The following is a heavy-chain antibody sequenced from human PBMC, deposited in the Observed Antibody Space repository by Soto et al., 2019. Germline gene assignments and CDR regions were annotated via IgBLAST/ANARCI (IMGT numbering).Heavy chain of an antibody. J-gene: IGHJ4*02. CDR3: ARIAAATSEANDY. Sequence: SETLSLTCTVSGGSISSGGYYWSWIRQHPGKGLEWIGYIYYSGSTYYNPSLKSRVTISVDTSKNQFSLKLSSVTAADTAVYYCARIAAATSEANDYWGQGTLVTVSS. CDR1: GGSISSGGYY. D-gene: IGHD6-13*01. CDR2: IYYSGST. V-gene: IGHV4-31*03.